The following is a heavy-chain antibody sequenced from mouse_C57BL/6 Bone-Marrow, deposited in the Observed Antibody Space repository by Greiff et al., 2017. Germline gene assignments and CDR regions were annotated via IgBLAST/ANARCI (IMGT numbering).Heavy chain of an antibody. CDR1: GYTFTSYW. CDR3: AREHRIHYYAMDY. Sequence: QVQLQQPGAELVKPGASVKLSCKASGYTFTSYWMPWVKQRPGQGLEWIGMIHPTSGSTTYNEKFKSKATLTVDTSSSTAYMHLSSLTSEKSAVYYGAREHRIHYYAMDYWGQGTSVTVSS. V-gene: IGHV1-64*01. D-gene: IGHD3-1*01. J-gene: IGHJ4*01. CDR2: IHPTSGST.